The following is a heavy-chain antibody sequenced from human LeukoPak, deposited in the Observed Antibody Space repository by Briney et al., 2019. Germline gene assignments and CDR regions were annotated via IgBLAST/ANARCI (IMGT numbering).Heavy chain of an antibody. Sequence: ASVKVSCKASGYTFTNYGISWVRQAPGQGLEWMGWISAYSGNTKYAQKVQGRVTMTTDTSTSTAYMEVRSLRSDDTAVYYCARDQQQLVRRNWFDPWGQGTLVIVSS. CDR3: ARDQQQLVRRNWFDP. J-gene: IGHJ5*02. CDR1: GYTFTNYG. CDR2: ISAYSGNT. D-gene: IGHD6-13*01. V-gene: IGHV1-18*01.